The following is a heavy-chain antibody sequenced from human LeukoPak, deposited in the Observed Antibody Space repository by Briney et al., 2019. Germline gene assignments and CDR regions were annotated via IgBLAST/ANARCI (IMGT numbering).Heavy chain of an antibody. Sequence: GGSLRLSCAASGFTFSSYGMHWVRQAPGKGLERVAVIWYDGSNKYYADSVKGRFTISRDNSKNTLYLQMNSLRAEDTAVYYCARDYTVVPAAGGYYYYGMDVWGQGTTVTVSS. D-gene: IGHD2-2*01. J-gene: IGHJ6*02. CDR2: IWYDGSNK. V-gene: IGHV3-33*01. CDR1: GFTFSSYG. CDR3: ARDYTVVPAAGGYYYYGMDV.